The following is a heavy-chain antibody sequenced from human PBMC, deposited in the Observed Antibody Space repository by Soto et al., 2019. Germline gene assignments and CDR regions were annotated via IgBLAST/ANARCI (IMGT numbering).Heavy chain of an antibody. D-gene: IGHD2-2*01. CDR2: ISIDSRYI. Sequence: GGSLRLSCAASGFTLSAHTMNWVRQAPGKGLEWVSSISIDSRYIYYADSVKGRFTISRDNARNSLDLQMNNLRAEDTAVYHCARGHCSRTSCYTGGYYYYPMDVWGQGTTVTVPS. V-gene: IGHV3-21*01. J-gene: IGHJ6*02. CDR1: GFTLSAHT. CDR3: ARGHCSRTSCYTGGYYYYPMDV.